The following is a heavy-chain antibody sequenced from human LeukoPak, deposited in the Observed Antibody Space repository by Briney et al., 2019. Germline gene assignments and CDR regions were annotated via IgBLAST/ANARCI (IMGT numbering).Heavy chain of an antibody. CDR1: GGSISSYY. CDR3: ARDLVDTPGAFDI. V-gene: IGHV4-59*01. J-gene: IGHJ3*02. Sequence: TSETLSLTCTVSGGSISSYYWSWIRQPPGKGLEWIGYIYYSGTPNYNPSLKSRVTISFDTSKNQFSLKLNSVTAADTAVYYCARDLVDTPGAFDIWGQGTMVTVSS. D-gene: IGHD2-15*01. CDR2: IYYSGTP.